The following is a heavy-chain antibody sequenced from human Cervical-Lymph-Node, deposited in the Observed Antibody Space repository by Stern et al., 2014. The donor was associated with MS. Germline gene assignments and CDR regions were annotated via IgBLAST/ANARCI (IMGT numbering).Heavy chain of an antibody. V-gene: IGHV1-2*02. Sequence: QVHLVESGAEVEKPGASVKVSCKASGYIFTAYYLHWVRQAPGQGLEWMGRINPKRWGTSYAQSFQGRVTRTRDTSITPAYMDLSRLTSDDTAVYYCTRALRIADRPSPGGHWFDPWGQGTLVIVSS. CDR2: INPKRWGT. CDR3: TRALRIADRPSPGGHWFDP. D-gene: IGHD6-6*01. J-gene: IGHJ5*02. CDR1: GYIFTAYY.